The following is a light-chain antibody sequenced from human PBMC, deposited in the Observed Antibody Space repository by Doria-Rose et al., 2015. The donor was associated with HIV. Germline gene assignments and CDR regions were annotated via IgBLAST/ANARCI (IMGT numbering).Light chain of an antibody. Sequence: TQSPSSLSASVGDRVTITCRASQGIRNDLDWYQQKPEKAPKLLIYAASSLQSGVPSRFSGSGSGTDFTLIISSLQPEDFATYYCLQDYNLWTFGQGTKVEIK. J-gene: IGKJ1*01. CDR1: QGIRND. CDR3: LQDYNLWT. V-gene: IGKV1-6*02. CDR2: AAS.